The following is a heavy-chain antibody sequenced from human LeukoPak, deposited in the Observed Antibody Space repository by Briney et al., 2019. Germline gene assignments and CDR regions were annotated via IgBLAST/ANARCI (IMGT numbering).Heavy chain of an antibody. CDR1: GGSITSYY. J-gene: IGHJ5*02. D-gene: IGHD3-10*01. Sequence: KPSETLSLTCTVSGGSITSYYWSWIRQSAGKGLEWIGRIYITGSTTYNPSLKSRVTMSLGTSKNQFSLKLSSVTAADTAVYYCARDSGTTGEVKFDPWGQGTLVTVSS. CDR3: ARDSGTTGEVKFDP. CDR2: IYITGST. V-gene: IGHV4-4*07.